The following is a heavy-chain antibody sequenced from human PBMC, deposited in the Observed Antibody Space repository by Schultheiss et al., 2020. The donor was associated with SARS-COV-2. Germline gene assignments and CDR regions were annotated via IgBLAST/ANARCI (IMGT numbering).Heavy chain of an antibody. CDR3: ARHGELYYDFWSGYYDY. CDR1: GGSISSYY. CDR2: IYTSGST. V-gene: IGHV4-4*07. Sequence: SETLSLTCTVSGGSISSYYWSWIRQPAGKGLEWIGRIYTSGSTNYNPSLKSRVTISVDTSKNQFSLKLTSVTAADTAVYYCARHGELYYDFWSGYYDYWGQGTLVTVSS. J-gene: IGHJ4*02. D-gene: IGHD3-3*01.